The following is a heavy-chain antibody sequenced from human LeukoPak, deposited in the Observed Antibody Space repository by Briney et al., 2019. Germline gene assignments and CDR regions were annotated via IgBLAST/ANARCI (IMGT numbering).Heavy chain of an antibody. CDR2: ISSSSSYI. V-gene: IGHV3-21*04. CDR3: ASDYYGSGSPFDY. CDR1: GFTFSTYS. J-gene: IGHJ4*02. Sequence: GGSLRLSCAASGFTFSTYSMNWVRQAPGKGLEWVSSISSSSSYIYYADSVKGRFTISRDNAKNSLYLQMNSLRPEDTAMYYCASDYYGSGSPFDYWGQGTLVTVSS. D-gene: IGHD3-10*01.